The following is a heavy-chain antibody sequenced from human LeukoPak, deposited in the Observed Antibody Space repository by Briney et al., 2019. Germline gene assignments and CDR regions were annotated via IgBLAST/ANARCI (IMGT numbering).Heavy chain of an antibody. Sequence: GRSLRLSCTASGFPFSGHAMHWILQAPGKGPEWLALISYDGSSEFYADSVKGRFTISRDNSKNTLYLQVNSLRPEDTAVSFCAREEEGELPDYWGQGTQVTVSS. CDR2: ISYDGSSE. V-gene: IGHV3-30*01. CDR3: AREEEGELPDY. D-gene: IGHD1-26*01. CDR1: GFPFSGHA. J-gene: IGHJ4*02.